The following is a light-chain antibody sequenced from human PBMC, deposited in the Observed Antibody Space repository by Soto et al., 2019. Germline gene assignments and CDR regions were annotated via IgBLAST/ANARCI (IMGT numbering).Light chain of an antibody. Sequence: QSVLTQPPSVSGAPGQRVTISCTGSSSNIWAGYDVHWYQQLPGTAPKLLIYGNSNRPSGVPDRFSGSKSGTSASLAITGLQAEDEADYYCQSYDSSLSVVVFGGGTQLTVL. CDR3: QSYDSSLSVVV. CDR1: SSNIWAGYD. CDR2: GNS. V-gene: IGLV1-40*01. J-gene: IGLJ2*01.